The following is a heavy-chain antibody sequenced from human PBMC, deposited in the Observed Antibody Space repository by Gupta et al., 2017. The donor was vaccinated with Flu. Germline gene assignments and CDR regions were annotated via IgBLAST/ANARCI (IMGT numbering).Heavy chain of an antibody. CDR2: IDNSGSIV. CDR3: ARATFIARAGALFGYSDL. J-gene: IGHJ2*01. V-gene: IGHV3-48*03. Sequence: EVQLVESGGGLVQPGGSLRLSCVASGFPFRSYEMTWVRQTPGQGLEWVSYIDNSGSIVYYADSVKGRFTVSRDNAKNSLFLQMNSLRAEDTAVYSCARATFIARAGALFGYSDLWGRGALVTVSS. CDR1: GFPFRSYE. D-gene: IGHD6-19*01.